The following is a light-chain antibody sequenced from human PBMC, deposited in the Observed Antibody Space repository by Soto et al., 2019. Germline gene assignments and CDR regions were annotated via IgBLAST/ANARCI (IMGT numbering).Light chain of an antibody. J-gene: IGKJ4*01. V-gene: IGKV4-1*01. CDR2: WAS. CDR1: QSLLYSSNNKNY. CDR3: QQYHSNPEHT. Sequence: IVMTQSPDSLAVSLGERATINCKSSQSLLYSSNNKNYLAWYQQKPGQPPKLLIYWASTRASGVPARFSGSGSGTDFTLTISNLQAEDVAVYHCQQYHSNPEHTLGGGTKVDIK.